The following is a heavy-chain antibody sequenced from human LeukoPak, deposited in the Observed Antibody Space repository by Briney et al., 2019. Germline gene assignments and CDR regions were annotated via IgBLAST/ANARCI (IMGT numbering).Heavy chain of an antibody. J-gene: IGHJ3*02. CDR3: ARVGKKRAGI. CDR1: GGSFSGYY. CDR2: INHSGST. Sequence: SETLSLTCAVYGGSFSGYYWSWIHQPPGKGLEWIGEINHSGSTNYNPSLKSRVTISVDTSKNQFSLKLSSVTAADTAVYYCARVGKKRAGIWGQGTMLTVSS. D-gene: IGHD6-19*01. V-gene: IGHV4-34*01.